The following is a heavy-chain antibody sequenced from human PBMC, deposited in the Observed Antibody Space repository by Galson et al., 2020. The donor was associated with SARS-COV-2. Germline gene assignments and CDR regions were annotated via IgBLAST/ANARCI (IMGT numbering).Heavy chain of an antibody. CDR3: ARVGGLTGTDDY. J-gene: IGHJ4*02. CDR2: ISYDGSNK. CDR1: GFTFSSYA. V-gene: IGHV3-30*04. Sequence: GGSLRLSCAASGFTFSSYAMHWVRQAPGKGLEWVAVISYDGSNKYYADSEKGRFTISRDNSKNTLYLQMNSLRAEDTAVYYCARVGGLTGTDDYWGQGTLVTVSS. D-gene: IGHD1-1*01.